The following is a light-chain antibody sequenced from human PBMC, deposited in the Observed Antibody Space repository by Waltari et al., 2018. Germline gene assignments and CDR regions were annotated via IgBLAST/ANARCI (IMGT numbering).Light chain of an antibody. CDR3: QQYNNWPTWT. CDR1: HSVKTN. J-gene: IGKJ1*01. V-gene: IGKV3-15*01. Sequence: EVVMTQSPATLSVSPGERATLSCRASHSVKTNLAWYQQKPGQAPRLVIFDASTRATGIPARFSGSGSGTEFTLTISSLQPEDSAVYYCQQYNNWPTWTFGQGAKVESK. CDR2: DAS.